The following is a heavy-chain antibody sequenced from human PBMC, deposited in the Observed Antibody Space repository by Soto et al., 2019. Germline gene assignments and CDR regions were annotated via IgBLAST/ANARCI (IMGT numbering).Heavy chain of an antibody. CDR1: GCSISSSNW. V-gene: IGHV4-4*02. Sequence: XETLSLTCSVSGCSISSSNWWSWVRQPPVKGLEWIGEIYHSGSTNYNPSLKSRVTISVDKSKNQFSLKLSSVTAADTAVYYCARDMARYGMDVWGQGATVTVSS. CDR3: ARDMARYGMDV. J-gene: IGHJ6*02. D-gene: IGHD3-10*01. CDR2: IYHSGST.